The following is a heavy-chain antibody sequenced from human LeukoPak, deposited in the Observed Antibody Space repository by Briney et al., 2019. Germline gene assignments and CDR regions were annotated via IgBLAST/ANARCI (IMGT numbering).Heavy chain of an antibody. CDR3: ARDHPAAAGLGAFDI. Sequence: SETLPQTLTGCGGSILCYLCRGIRQPPGKGLEWIGYIYYSGSTNYNPSLKSRVTISVDTSKNQFSLTLSSVTAADTAVYYCARDHPAAAGLGAFDIGGQGTMVTVSS. CDR2: IYYSGST. CDR1: GGSILCYL. J-gene: IGHJ3*02. D-gene: IGHD6-13*01. V-gene: IGHV4-59*01.